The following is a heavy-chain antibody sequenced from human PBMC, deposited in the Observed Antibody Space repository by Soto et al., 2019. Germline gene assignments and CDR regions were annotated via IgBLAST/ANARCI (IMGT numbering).Heavy chain of an antibody. CDR2: INPSGGST. CDR1: GYTFTSYY. J-gene: IGHJ6*03. D-gene: IGHD4-17*01. V-gene: IGHV1-46*03. Sequence: ASVKVSCKASGYTFTSYYMHWVRQAPGQGLEWXXIINPSGGSTSYAQKFQGRVTMTRDTSTSTVYMELSSLRSEDTAVYYCARGVRPTTVTTPRYYYYYYYMDVWGKGTTVTVSS. CDR3: ARGVRPTTVTTPRYYYYYYYMDV.